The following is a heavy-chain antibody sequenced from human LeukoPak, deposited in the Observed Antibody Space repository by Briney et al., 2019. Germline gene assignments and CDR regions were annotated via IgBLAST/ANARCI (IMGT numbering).Heavy chain of an antibody. V-gene: IGHV3-23*01. J-gene: IGHJ4*02. CDR1: GFTFSSYA. Sequence: GGSLRLSCAASGFTFSSYAMSWVRQAPGKGLEGGSAISGSGGSTYYADSVKGRFTISRDNSKNTLYLQMNSLGAEDTAVYYCAKEDTAMVTYYFDYWGQGTLVTVSS. CDR3: AKEDTAMVTYYFDY. CDR2: ISGSGGST. D-gene: IGHD5-18*01.